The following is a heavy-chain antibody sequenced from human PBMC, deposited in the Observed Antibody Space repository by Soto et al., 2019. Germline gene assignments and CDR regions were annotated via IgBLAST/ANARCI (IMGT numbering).Heavy chain of an antibody. CDR3: ATRITVFGLLLPPFDP. Sequence: SETLSLTCAIYGGSVNGYYWNWIRQPPGKGLEWIGEINHTGGTHYNPFLKSRVTMSVDTSKNQFSLRLSSVTAADTAIYYCATRITVFGLLLPPFDPWGQGTQVTVSS. J-gene: IGHJ5*02. CDR1: GGSVNGYY. CDR2: INHTGGT. D-gene: IGHD3-3*01. V-gene: IGHV4-34*01.